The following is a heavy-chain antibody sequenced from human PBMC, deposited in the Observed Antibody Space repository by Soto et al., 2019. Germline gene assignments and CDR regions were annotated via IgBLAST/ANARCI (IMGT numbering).Heavy chain of an antibody. CDR2: INHSGST. V-gene: IGHV4-34*01. D-gene: IGHD1-1*01. J-gene: IGHJ4*02. CDR3: ARGNQLDY. Sequence: QVRLQQWGAGLLKPSETLSLTCAVYGGSFSDYYWSWLRQPPGKGLEWFGEINHSGSTKYNSSLKSRVTISVDTSKNQFSLKLSSVAAADTAGYNCARGNQLDYWGQGTLVTVSS. CDR1: GGSFSDYY.